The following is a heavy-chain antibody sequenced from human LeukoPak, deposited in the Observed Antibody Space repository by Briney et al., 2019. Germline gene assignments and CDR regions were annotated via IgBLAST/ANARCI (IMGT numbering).Heavy chain of an antibody. Sequence: PGGSLRLSCAGSEFTFRSYSMSGVRQPPGKGLEWVSSISSNGGYIYYADSVKGRFTISRDNARDSVYLQMKSLRAEDTAVYYCASAGPNYDSSGYVYWGQGTPVTVSS. CDR3: ASAGPNYDSSGYVY. D-gene: IGHD3-22*01. V-gene: IGHV3-21*01. CDR1: EFTFRSYS. CDR2: ISSNGGYI. J-gene: IGHJ4*02.